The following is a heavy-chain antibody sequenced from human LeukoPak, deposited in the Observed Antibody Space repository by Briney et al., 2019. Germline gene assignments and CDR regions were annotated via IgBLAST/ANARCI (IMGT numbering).Heavy chain of an antibody. CDR1: GGTFSSYA. D-gene: IGHD2-2*01. V-gene: IGHV1-69*13. J-gene: IGHJ4*02. CDR2: IIPIFRTA. CDR3: ARTPLGYCSTTSCYWYFDY. Sequence: ASVKVSCKASGGTFSSYAISWVRQAPGQGREWMGGIIPIFRTANYAQTFQGRVTITADESTSTAYMKLTSLRSEDTAVYYCARTPLGYCSTTSCYWYFDYWGQGTLVTVSS.